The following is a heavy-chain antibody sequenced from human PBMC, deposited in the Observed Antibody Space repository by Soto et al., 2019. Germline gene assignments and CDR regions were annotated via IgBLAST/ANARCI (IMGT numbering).Heavy chain of an antibody. V-gene: IGHV4-59*01. Sequence: SETLSLTCTVSGASISSSYWSWIRQSPGKGLEWIGYVHYSGRTNYNPSLKSRVTISVDTSKEQFSLKVTSVTAADTAVYYCARGYYDRRDQSNPFDIWGQGTMVTVSS. J-gene: IGHJ3*02. CDR2: VHYSGRT. CDR1: GASISSSY. D-gene: IGHD3-22*01. CDR3: ARGYYDRRDQSNPFDI.